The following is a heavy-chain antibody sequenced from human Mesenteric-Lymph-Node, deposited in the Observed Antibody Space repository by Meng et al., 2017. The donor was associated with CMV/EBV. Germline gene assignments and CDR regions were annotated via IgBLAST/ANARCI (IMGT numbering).Heavy chain of an antibody. J-gene: IGHJ6*02. CDR3: AKNLGGCSSTSCYARDYYYGMDV. V-gene: IGHV3-30*02. CDR1: GYTFSDHG. Sequence: GGSLRLSCAASGYTFSDHGMHWVRQAPGKGLEWVAFIRRDGTNKYYADSVKGRFTISRDNSKNTLYLQMNSLRAEDTAVYYCAKNLGGCSSTSCYARDYYYGMDVWGQGTTVTVSS. CDR2: IRRDGTNK. D-gene: IGHD2-2*01.